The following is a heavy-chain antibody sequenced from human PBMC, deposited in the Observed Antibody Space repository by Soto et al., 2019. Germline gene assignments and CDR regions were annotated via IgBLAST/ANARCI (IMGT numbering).Heavy chain of an antibody. CDR2: IYYSGST. Sequence: KPSETLSLTCTVSGGSISSSSYYWGWIRQPPGKGLEWIGSIYYSGSTYYNPSLKSRVTISVDTSKNQFSLKLSSVTAADTAVYYCARHITIFGVVINYYHYYGMDVWGQGTTVTVSS. D-gene: IGHD3-3*01. J-gene: IGHJ6*02. V-gene: IGHV4-39*01. CDR3: ARHITIFGVVINYYHYYGMDV. CDR1: GGSISSSSYY.